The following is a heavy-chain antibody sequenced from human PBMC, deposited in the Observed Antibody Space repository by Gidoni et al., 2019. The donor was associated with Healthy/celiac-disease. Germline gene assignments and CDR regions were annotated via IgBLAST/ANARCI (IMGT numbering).Heavy chain of an antibody. Sequence: QVQLVESGGGVVQPGRSLRLSCAASGLTFSSYGMHWVRQAPGKGLGWVAVIWYDGSNKYYADSVKGRFTISRDNSKNTLYLQMNSLRAEDTAVYYCARGYDSSGYYPTDAFDIWGQGTMVTVSS. CDR2: IWYDGSNK. CDR1: GLTFSSYG. D-gene: IGHD3-22*01. V-gene: IGHV3-33*01. J-gene: IGHJ3*02. CDR3: ARGYDSSGYYPTDAFDI.